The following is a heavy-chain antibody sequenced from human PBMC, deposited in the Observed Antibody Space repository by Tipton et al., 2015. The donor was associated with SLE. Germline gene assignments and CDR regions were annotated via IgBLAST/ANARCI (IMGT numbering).Heavy chain of an antibody. CDR1: GGSISSYY. CDR3: ARDGAMIVPRGSFDS. J-gene: IGHJ3*02. D-gene: IGHD3-22*01. CDR2: IYTSGST. V-gene: IGHV4-4*07. Sequence: TLSLTCTVSGGSISSYYWSWIRQPAGKGLEWIGRIYTSGSTKYNPSLKSRVTMSVDTSKNQSSLKLSSVTAADTAVYYFARDGAMIVPRGSFDSWGQGTMVTVSS.